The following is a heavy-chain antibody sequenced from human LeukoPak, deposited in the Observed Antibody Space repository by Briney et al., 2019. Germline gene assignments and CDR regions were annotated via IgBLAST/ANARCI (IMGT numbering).Heavy chain of an antibody. Sequence: ASETLSLTCAVYGGSFSGYYWSWIRQPPGKGLECVSGISGNGDSTYYADAVKGRFTISRDKSMKTLYVQMNSLRVEDTAVYYCAKAGNSNWYGSNWFDPWGQGTLVTVSS. J-gene: IGHJ5*02. CDR3: AKAGNSNWYGSNWFDP. V-gene: IGHV3-23*01. D-gene: IGHD6-13*01. CDR1: GGSFSGYY. CDR2: ISGNGDST.